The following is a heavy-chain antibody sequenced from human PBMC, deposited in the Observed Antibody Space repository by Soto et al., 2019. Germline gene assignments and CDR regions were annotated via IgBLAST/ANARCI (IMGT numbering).Heavy chain of an antibody. CDR1: GFTFSNAW. Sequence: GGSLRLSCAASGFTFSNAWMSWVRQAQGKGLEWVGLIKSKTDCGKTDYAAPVKGRFTISRDDSKNTLYLQMNSLKTEDTAVYYCTLGSPPYYFDYWGQGTLVTVSS. V-gene: IGHV3-15*01. CDR2: IKSKTDCGKT. J-gene: IGHJ4*02. CDR3: TLGSPPYYFDY. D-gene: IGHD2-15*01.